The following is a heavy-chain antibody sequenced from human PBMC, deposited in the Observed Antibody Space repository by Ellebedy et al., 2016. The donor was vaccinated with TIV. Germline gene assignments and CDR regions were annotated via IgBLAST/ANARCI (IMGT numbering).Heavy chain of an antibody. CDR2: MNPNSGDT. J-gene: IGHJ6*03. CDR1: GYTFTSYN. D-gene: IGHD3-3*01. Sequence: ASVKVSCXASGYTFTSYNINWVRQATGQGLEWVGWMNPNSGDTGYAQKFQGRVNMTRNTSIRTASMELSSLRHDDTAIYYCARGRTIFGAVKLYYLDVWGKGTTVTVS. V-gene: IGHV1-8*01. CDR3: ARGRTIFGAVKLYYLDV.